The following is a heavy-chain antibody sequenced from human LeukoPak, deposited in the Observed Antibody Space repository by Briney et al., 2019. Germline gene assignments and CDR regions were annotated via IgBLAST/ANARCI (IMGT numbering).Heavy chain of an antibody. CDR2: ISAYNGNT. CDR3: AREPSWNIAAAGPFDY. Sequence: ASVKVSCKASGYTFTSYGISCVRQAPGQGLEWMGWISAYNGNTNYAQKLQGRVTMTTDTSTSTAYMELRSLRSDDTAVYYCAREPSWNIAAAGPFDYWGQGTLVTVSS. CDR1: GYTFTSYG. V-gene: IGHV1-18*01. J-gene: IGHJ4*02. D-gene: IGHD6-13*01.